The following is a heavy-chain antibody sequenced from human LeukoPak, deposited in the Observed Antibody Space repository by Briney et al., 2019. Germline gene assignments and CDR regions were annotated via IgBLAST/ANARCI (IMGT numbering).Heavy chain of an antibody. V-gene: IGHV1-46*01. CDR1: GYTFTSYY. CDR3: ARGYTSDTNILDYPDF. CDR2: IIPIFGDP. J-gene: IGHJ4*02. Sequence: GASVKVSCKASGYTFTSYYMHWVRQAPGHGLEWMGGIIPIFGDPTYAQKFQGRVTITADESTSTAYMELTSLRSEDMAFYYCARGYTSDTNILDYPDFWGQGTLVTVSS. D-gene: IGHD2-15*01.